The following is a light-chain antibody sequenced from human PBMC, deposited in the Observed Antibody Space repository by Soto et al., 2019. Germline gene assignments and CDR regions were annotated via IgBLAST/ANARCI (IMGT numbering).Light chain of an antibody. CDR2: DAS. J-gene: IGKJ5*01. Sequence: DIQMTQSPSSLSASVGDRVTITCQASQDISNYLNWYQQKPGKAPKLLIYDASNLETGVPSRFSGSGFGTDFTVTISSLQPEDIATYYWQQYDNLPITFGQGTRLEIK. CDR3: QQYDNLPIT. CDR1: QDISNY. V-gene: IGKV1-33*01.